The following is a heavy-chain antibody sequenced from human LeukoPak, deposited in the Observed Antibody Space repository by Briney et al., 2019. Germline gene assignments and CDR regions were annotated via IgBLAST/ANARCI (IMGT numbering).Heavy chain of an antibody. CDR1: GFTFSFYW. Sequence: PGGSLRLPCAASGFTFSFYWMHWVRQAPGKGLVWVSHINTDGSSTSYADSVKGRFTISRDNAKNTLFLQMNSLRAEDTAVYYCARAREKYYYDSSGRGDAFDIWGQGTMVIVSS. CDR3: ARAREKYYYDSSGRGDAFDI. V-gene: IGHV3-74*01. J-gene: IGHJ3*02. D-gene: IGHD3-22*01. CDR2: INTDGSST.